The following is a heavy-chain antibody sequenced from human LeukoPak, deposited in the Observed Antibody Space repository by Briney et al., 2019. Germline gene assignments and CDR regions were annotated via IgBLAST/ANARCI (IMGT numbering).Heavy chain of an antibody. CDR1: GYTFTSYY. Sequence: GASVKVSCKASGYTFTSYYMHWVRQAPGQGLEWMGIINPSGGSTSYAQKFQGRVTMTRDTSTSTVYMELISLRSEDTAVYYCVTRTCDSSSCYRRFDNWGQGTLITVSS. D-gene: IGHD3-22*01. CDR2: INPSGGST. CDR3: VTRTCDSSSCYRRFDN. V-gene: IGHV1-46*01. J-gene: IGHJ4*02.